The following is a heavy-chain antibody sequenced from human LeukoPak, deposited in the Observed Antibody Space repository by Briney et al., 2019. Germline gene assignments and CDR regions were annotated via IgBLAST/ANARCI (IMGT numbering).Heavy chain of an antibody. D-gene: IGHD3-10*01. V-gene: IGHV5-51*01. CDR2: INPGDSDT. CDR3: ARQPGAGWFDP. J-gene: IGHJ5*02. Sequence: GESLQISCQASGYSFTSSWIGWARQMPGKGLEWMAIINPGDSDTRYSPSFQGQVTISADRSISTVYLQWGSLKASDTAMYYCARQPGAGWFDPWGQGTLVTVSS. CDR1: GYSFTSSW.